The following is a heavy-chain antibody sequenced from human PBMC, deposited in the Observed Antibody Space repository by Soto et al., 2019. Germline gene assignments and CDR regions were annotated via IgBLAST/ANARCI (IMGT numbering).Heavy chain of an antibody. V-gene: IGHV1-8*01. CDR3: ARSGQVGNWFDP. Sequence: VQLVQSGAEVKKPGASEKVSCKASGDTFTSYDINWVRQATGQGLEWMGWMNPNSGNTGYAQKFQGRGTMTRNISISTAYMELSSLRSEDTAVYYCARSGQVGNWFDPWGQGTLVTVSS. CDR1: GDTFTSYD. CDR2: MNPNSGNT. J-gene: IGHJ5*02. D-gene: IGHD3-3*01.